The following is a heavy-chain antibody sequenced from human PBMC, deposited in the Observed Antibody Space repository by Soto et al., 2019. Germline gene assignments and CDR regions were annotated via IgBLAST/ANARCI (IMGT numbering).Heavy chain of an antibody. CDR3: ARVGQLVPEFDY. Sequence: QVQLVQSGAEVKKPGSSVKVSCKASGGTFSSYTISWVRQAPGQGLEWMGRIIPILGIANYAQKFQGRVTITADKSTSTAYMQLSSLRSEGTAVYYCARVGQLVPEFDYSGQGTLVTVSS. CDR2: IIPILGIA. D-gene: IGHD6-6*01. J-gene: IGHJ4*02. V-gene: IGHV1-69*02. CDR1: GGTFSSYT.